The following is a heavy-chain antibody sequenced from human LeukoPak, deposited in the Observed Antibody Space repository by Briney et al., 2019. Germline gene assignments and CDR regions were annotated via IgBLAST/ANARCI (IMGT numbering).Heavy chain of an antibody. D-gene: IGHD3-22*01. Sequence: GGSLRLSCAASGFTFSDYYMSWIRQAPGKGLEWVSYISSSGSIKNYADSVKGRFSISRDNVKNSLYLQMNSLRAEDTAVYYCARDERYDSSGHPFDYWGQGTLVTVPS. CDR1: GFTFSDYY. J-gene: IGHJ4*02. CDR2: ISSSGSIK. V-gene: IGHV3-11*04. CDR3: ARDERYDSSGHPFDY.